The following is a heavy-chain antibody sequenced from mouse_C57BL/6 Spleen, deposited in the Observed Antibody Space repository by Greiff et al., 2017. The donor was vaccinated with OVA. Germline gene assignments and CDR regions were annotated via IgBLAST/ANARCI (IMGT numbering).Heavy chain of an antibody. D-gene: IGHD2-4*01. CDR2: INPNNGGT. J-gene: IGHJ2*01. CDR3: AKYDSHFDY. Sequence: EVQLQQSGPELVKPGASVKISCKASGYTFTDYYMNWVKQSHGKSLEWIGDINPNNGGTSYNQKFKGKATLTVDKSSSTAYMELRSLTSEDSAVYYCAKYDSHFDYWGQGTTLTVSS. CDR1: GYTFTDYY. V-gene: IGHV1-26*01.